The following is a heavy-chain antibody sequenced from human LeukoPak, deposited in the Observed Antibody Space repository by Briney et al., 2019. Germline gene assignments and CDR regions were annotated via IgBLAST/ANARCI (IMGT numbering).Heavy chain of an antibody. CDR2: IFYSGSS. CDR3: AGRAARFFDF. Sequence: SETLSLTCTVSGDSLNSYYWSWIRQPPGEGLQWIGYIFYSGSSNYNASLRSRVAISVDTSKNQFSLKLTSVTAADTAVYYCAGRAARFFDFWGQGILVTVSS. CDR1: GDSLNSYY. J-gene: IGHJ4*02. D-gene: IGHD6-25*01. V-gene: IGHV4-59*01.